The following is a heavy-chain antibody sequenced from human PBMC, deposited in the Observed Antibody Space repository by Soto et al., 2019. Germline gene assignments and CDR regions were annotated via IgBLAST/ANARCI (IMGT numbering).Heavy chain of an antibody. D-gene: IGHD2-21*02. CDR3: ARQIVTAGGNNYFDP. V-gene: IGHV4-4*02. CDR1: GGTVASSHW. CDR2: VYHTGDT. J-gene: IGHJ5*02. Sequence: SETLSLTCGVSGGTVASSHWWSWVRQSPGRGLEWIGNVYHTGDTNFNPSLQSRVTFSVDKSNNQFSLRLTSVTAADTAVYFCARQIVTAGGNNYFDPWGPGTLVTVSS.